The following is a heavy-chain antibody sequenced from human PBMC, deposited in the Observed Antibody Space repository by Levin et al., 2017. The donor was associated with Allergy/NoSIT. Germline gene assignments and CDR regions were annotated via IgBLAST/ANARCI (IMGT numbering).Heavy chain of an antibody. J-gene: IGHJ3*01. V-gene: IGHV1-2*03. CDR2: INPNTGAT. CDR1: GYTFTDNY. Sequence: LVASVKVSCKASGYTFTDNYIHWVRQAPGQGLAWMGWINPNTGATNYAQNFQGRVTMTRDTSINTAYMDLSRLTSDDTAVYYCARGPLKTDASNVWGQGTMVTVSS. CDR3: ARGPLKTDASNV.